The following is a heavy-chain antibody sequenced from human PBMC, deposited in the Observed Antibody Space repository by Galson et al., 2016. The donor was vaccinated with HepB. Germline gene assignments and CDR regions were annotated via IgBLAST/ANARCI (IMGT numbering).Heavy chain of an antibody. V-gene: IGHV3-33*01. Sequence: SLRLSCAASGFTFSTYGMHWVRQAPGKGLEWVAILWNDGTTKHYADSVKGRFTISRDNSQNTPYLQMDSLRAEDTAVYYCARDANWNKFYYYYVMAVWGQGTTVTV. CDR3: ARDANWNKFYYYYVMAV. CDR1: GFTFSTYG. D-gene: IGHD1/OR15-1a*01. CDR2: LWNDGTTK. J-gene: IGHJ6*02.